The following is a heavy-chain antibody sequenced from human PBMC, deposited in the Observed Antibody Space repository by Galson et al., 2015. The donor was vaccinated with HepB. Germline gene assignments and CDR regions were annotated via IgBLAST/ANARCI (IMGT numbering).Heavy chain of an antibody. V-gene: IGHV3-30*18. Sequence: SLRLSCAASGFTFSTYGMHWVRQAPGKGLEWVALISYDGNNTYYADSVKGRFTISRDNSKSTLFLQMISLRAEDTALYYCAKSWGQFGYSWLNYWGQGNLVTVSS. D-gene: IGHD5-18*01. CDR2: ISYDGNNT. CDR3: AKSWGQFGYSWLNY. CDR1: GFTFSTYG. J-gene: IGHJ4*02.